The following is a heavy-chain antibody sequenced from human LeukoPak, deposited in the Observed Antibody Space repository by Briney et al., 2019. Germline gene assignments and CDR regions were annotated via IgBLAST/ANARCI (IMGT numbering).Heavy chain of an antibody. Sequence: PSETLSLTCTVSGGSISSYYWSWIRQPPGKGLEWIGYIYYSGSTNYNPSLKSRVTISVDTSKNQFSLKLSSVTAADTAVYYCARHVRGIVATMGFDYWGQGTLVTVSS. CDR3: ARHVRGIVATMGFDY. J-gene: IGHJ4*02. V-gene: IGHV4-59*08. CDR1: GGSISSYY. D-gene: IGHD5-12*01. CDR2: IYYSGST.